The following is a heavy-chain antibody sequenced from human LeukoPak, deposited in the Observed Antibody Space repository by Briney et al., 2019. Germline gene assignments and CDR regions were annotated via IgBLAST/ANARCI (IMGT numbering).Heavy chain of an antibody. V-gene: IGHV1-8*01. D-gene: IGHD3-3*01. J-gene: IGHJ4*02. CDR2: MNPNSGNT. CDR3: ARTTIFGVGGPKNDY. Sequence: PWASVKVSCKASGYTFTSYDINWVRQATGQGLEWMGWMNPNSGNTGYAQKFQGRVTMTRDTSISTAYMELSRLRSDDTAVYYCARTTIFGVGGPKNDYWGQGTLVTVSS. CDR1: GYTFTSYD.